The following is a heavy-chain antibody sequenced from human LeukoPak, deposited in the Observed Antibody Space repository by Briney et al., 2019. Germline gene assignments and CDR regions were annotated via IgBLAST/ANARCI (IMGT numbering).Heavy chain of an antibody. Sequence: SVKVSCKASGGTFSSYAISWVRQAPGQGLEWMGRIIPIFGTANYAQKFQGRVTITTDETTSTAYMELSSPRSEDTAVYYCARALPEGYYDSSGYYFAFDIWGQGTMVTVSS. D-gene: IGHD3-22*01. V-gene: IGHV1-69*05. CDR2: IIPIFGTA. CDR1: GGTFSSYA. CDR3: ARALPEGYYDSSGYYFAFDI. J-gene: IGHJ3*02.